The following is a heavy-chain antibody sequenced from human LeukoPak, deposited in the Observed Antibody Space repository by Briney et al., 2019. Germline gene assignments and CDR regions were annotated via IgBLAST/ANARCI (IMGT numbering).Heavy chain of an antibody. CDR3: AREIVAGLGVSFDI. J-gene: IGHJ3*02. V-gene: IGHV4-61*02. CDR1: GDSVNSGAYY. CDR2: IYPLETT. D-gene: IGHD6-19*01. Sequence: PSGTLSLTCTVSGDSVNSGAYYWSWLRQPAGKEPEWIGRIYPLETTNYNPSLKSRAAISVDTSKNQFSLKLSSVTAADTAVYYCAREIVAGLGVSFDIWGQGTMVTVSS.